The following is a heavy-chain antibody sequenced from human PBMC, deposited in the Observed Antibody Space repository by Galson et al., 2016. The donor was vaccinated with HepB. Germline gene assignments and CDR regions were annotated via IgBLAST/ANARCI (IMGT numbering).Heavy chain of an antibody. CDR2: INPSDGDT. Sequence: SVKVSCKASGYTFTNNYMHWVRQAPGQGLEWMGIINPSDGDTSLAQKFQGRVTLTRDTSTSTVYMELSSLTSEDTAVFYCARDKENHSYDDSGYLPLLGMDVWGQGTTVTVSS. D-gene: IGHD3-22*01. CDR1: GYTFTNNY. CDR3: ARDKENHSYDDSGYLPLLGMDV. V-gene: IGHV1-46*01. J-gene: IGHJ6*02.